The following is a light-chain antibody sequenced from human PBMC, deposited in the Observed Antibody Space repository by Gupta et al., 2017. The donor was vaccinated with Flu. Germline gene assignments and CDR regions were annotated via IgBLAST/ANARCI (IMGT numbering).Light chain of an antibody. Sequence: GDRVTITCRASQSISSSLAWYQQKSGKAPKLLIYKASSLESGVPSRFSGSGSGTEFTLTISSLQPDDFATYYCQQYNNYPWTFGQGTKVE. CDR2: KAS. J-gene: IGKJ1*01. CDR1: QSISSS. V-gene: IGKV1-5*03. CDR3: QQYNNYPWT.